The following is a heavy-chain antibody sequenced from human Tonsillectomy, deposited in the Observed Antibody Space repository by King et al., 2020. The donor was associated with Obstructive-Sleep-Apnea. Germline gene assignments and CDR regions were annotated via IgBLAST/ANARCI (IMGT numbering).Heavy chain of an antibody. CDR3: ASTMATIGYYYYGMDV. CDR1: GDSISSYY. D-gene: IGHD5-24*01. Sequence: VQLQESGPGLVKPSETLSLTCTVSGDSISSYYWSWIRQPPGKGLEWIGYIYYSGSTNYNPSLKSRVTRSVDTSTNQLSLKLSSVTAADTAVYYCASTMATIGYYYYGMDVWGQGTTVTVSS. J-gene: IGHJ6*02. CDR2: IYYSGST. V-gene: IGHV4-59*08.